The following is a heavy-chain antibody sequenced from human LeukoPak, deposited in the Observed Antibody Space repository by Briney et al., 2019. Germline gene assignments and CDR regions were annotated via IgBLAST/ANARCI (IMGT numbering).Heavy chain of an antibody. CDR3: ARYYYDSSGNYFDY. CDR1: GGSISTYY. Sequence: PSETLSLTCTVSGGSISTYYWSWIRQPAGKGLEWIGRIYTSGSTNYNPSLKSRVTMSVDTSKNQFSLKLSSVTAADTAVYYCARYYYDSSGNYFDYWGQGTLVTVSS. V-gene: IGHV4-4*07. D-gene: IGHD3-22*01. J-gene: IGHJ4*02. CDR2: IYTSGST.